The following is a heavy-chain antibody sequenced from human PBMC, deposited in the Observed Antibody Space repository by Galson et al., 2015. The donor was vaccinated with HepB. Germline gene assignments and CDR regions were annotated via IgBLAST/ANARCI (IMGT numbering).Heavy chain of an antibody. CDR3: ARDWRYFDTSRYFDY. D-gene: IGHD3-22*01. CDR2: ISSSSSYI. Sequence: SLRLSCAASGFTFSSYSMNWVRQAPGKGLEWVSYISSSSSYIYYADSVKGRFTISRDNAKKSVYLQMNSLRAEDTAVYFCARDWRYFDTSRYFDYWGQGTLVTVSS. CDR1: GFTFSSYS. J-gene: IGHJ4*02. V-gene: IGHV3-21*01.